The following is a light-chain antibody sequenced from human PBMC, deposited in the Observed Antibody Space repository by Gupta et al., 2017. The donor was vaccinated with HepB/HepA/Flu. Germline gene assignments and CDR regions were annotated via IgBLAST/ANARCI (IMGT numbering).Light chain of an antibody. V-gene: IGLV2-11*01. Sequence: GQSVTISCTGTSSDVGGYNYVSWYQQHPGKAPKLMIYDVSKRPSGVPDRFSGSKSGNTASLTISGLQAEDEADYYCCSYAGSYVFGTGTKVTVL. CDR1: SSDVGGYNY. J-gene: IGLJ1*01. CDR2: DVS. CDR3: CSYAGSYV.